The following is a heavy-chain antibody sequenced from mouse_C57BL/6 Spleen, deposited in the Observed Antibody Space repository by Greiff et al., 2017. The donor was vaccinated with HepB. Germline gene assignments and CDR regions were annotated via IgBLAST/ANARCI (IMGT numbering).Heavy chain of an antibody. D-gene: IGHD1-1*01. V-gene: IGHV8-8*01. CDR1: GFSLSTFGMG. CDR2: IWWDDDK. CDR3: ARRAEYYYGSSYYFDY. Sequence: QVTLKVSGPGILQPSQTLSLTCSFSGFSLSTFGMGVGWIRQPSGKGLEWLAHIWWDDDKYYNPALKSRLTISKDTSKNQVFLKIATVDTADTATYYCARRAEYYYGSSYYFDYWGQGTTLTVSS. J-gene: IGHJ2*01.